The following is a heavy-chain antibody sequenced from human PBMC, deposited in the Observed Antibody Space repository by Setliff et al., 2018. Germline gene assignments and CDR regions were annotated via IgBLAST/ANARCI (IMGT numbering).Heavy chain of an antibody. J-gene: IGHJ4*02. CDR3: ARDLHGYNYFDY. Sequence: SETLSLTCTVSGGSISSSGYYWGWIRQPPGKGLEWIGSIYYSGSTHYNPALKSRVTISVDTSKNQFSLKLNSVTAADTAVYYCARDLHGYNYFDYWGQGTLVTVLL. V-gene: IGHV4-39*07. D-gene: IGHD5-12*01. CDR1: GGSISSSGYY. CDR2: IYYSGST.